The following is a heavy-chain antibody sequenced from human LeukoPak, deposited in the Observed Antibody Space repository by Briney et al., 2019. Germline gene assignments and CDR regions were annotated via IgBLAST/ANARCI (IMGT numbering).Heavy chain of an antibody. CDR1: GFSVSLYG. V-gene: IGHV3-30*02. Sequence: GGSLRLFCAASGFSVSLYGMHWVRQAPGKGLEWVAFLRSDTNSEHYAVSVKGRFAISRDTSKDTLNLQMRSLRVEDTALYYCARGLRQAGLAPLEFWGQGTQVIVSS. J-gene: IGHJ4*02. CDR2: LRSDTNSE. D-gene: IGHD3-10*01. CDR3: ARGLRQAGLAPLEF.